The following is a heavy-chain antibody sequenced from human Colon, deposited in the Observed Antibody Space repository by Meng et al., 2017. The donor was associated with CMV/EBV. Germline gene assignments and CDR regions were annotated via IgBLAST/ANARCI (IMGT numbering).Heavy chain of an antibody. V-gene: IGHV3-48*03. CDR3: ARRPGRGGDYYYYGMDV. CDR1: GFTFSTYE. J-gene: IGHJ6*02. D-gene: IGHD3-10*01. Sequence: GESLKISCGGSGFTFSTYEMNWVRQAPGKGLEWIAYIGSGGYNIYYADSVKGRFTISRDNAENSMYLQMNSLRAEDTAVYYCARRPGRGGDYYYYGMDVWGQGTTVTVSS. CDR2: IGSGGYNI.